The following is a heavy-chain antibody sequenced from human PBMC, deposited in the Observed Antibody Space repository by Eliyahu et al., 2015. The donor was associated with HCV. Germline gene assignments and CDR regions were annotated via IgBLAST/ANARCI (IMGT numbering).Heavy chain of an antibody. Sequence: EVQLLESGGGLVQPGGSLXLSCAASXFXFXNYAIXWVRQAPGKGLEWVSVISDSGGSTYYVDSVKGRFTISRDNSKNTLYLQMNSLRAEDTAVYYCARHRNSTSSLSQIGAHWGQGTLVTVSS. V-gene: IGHV3-23*01. CDR1: XFXFXNYA. J-gene: IGHJ4*02. CDR2: ISDSGGST. CDR3: ARHRNSTSSLSQIGAH. D-gene: IGHD6-6*01.